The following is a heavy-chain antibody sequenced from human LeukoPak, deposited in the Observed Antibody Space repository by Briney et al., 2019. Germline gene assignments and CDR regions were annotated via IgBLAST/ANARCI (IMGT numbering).Heavy chain of an antibody. D-gene: IGHD5-18*01. CDR1: GFTFSDYY. CDR2: ISSSGSTI. J-gene: IGHJ6*03. Sequence: GGSLRLSCAASGFTFSDYYMSWIRQAPGKGLEWVSYISSSGSTIYYADSVKGRFTISRDNAKNSLYLQMNSLRAEDTAVYYCARATYSYGFHPSGDNYYYYMDVWGKGTTVTISS. CDR3: ARATYSYGFHPSGDNYYYYMDV. V-gene: IGHV3-11*01.